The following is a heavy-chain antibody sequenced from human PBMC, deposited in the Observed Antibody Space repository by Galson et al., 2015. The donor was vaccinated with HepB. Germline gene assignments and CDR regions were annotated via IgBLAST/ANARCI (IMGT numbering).Heavy chain of an antibody. D-gene: IGHD6-13*01. Sequence: SLRLSCAVSGFTFNNAWMHWVRQAPGKGLVWVSRINSDGSSTSYADSVKGRFTISRDNAKNTLYLQMNSLRAEDTAVYYCARVSAAAGTWGQGTLVTVSS. CDR2: INSDGSST. J-gene: IGHJ4*02. V-gene: IGHV3-74*01. CDR1: GFTFNNAW. CDR3: ARVSAAAGT.